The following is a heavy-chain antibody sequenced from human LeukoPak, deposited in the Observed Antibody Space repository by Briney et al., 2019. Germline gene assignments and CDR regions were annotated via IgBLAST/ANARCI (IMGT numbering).Heavy chain of an antibody. D-gene: IGHD3-9*01. CDR2: MNPNSGST. V-gene: IGHV1-8*01. CDR3: ARIYYDILTGYSLDAFDI. J-gene: IGHJ3*02. Sequence: ASVKVSCKASGYTFTSYDINWVRQATGQGLEWMGWMNPNSGSTGYAQKFQGRVTMTRNTSISTAYMELSSLRSEDTAVYYCARIYYDILTGYSLDAFDIWGQGTMVTVSS. CDR1: GYTFTSYD.